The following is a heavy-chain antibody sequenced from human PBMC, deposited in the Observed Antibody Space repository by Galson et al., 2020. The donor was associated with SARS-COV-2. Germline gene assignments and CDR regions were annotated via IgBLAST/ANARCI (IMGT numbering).Heavy chain of an antibody. Sequence: GGSLRLSCAASGFTAKNAWMSWVRQAPGKGLEWVGRIKRKDDGGTTDYPASVKGRFTISRDDSKNTLYLQINSLKTEDAAVYYCATDASYFSGPVKSYYYYHMDVWGKGTTVTVSS. CDR1: GFTAKNAW. CDR2: IKRKDDGGTT. V-gene: IGHV3-15*01. D-gene: IGHD2-8*02. J-gene: IGHJ6*03. CDR3: ATDASYFSGPVKSYYYYHMDV.